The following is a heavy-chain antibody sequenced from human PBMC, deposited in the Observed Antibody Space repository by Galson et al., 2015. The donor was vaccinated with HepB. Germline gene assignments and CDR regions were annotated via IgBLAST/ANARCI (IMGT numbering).Heavy chain of an antibody. D-gene: IGHD3-22*01. CDR2: INPSGGST. V-gene: IGHV1-46*03. CDR3: ARGSSGRSNSYDSSGYYFRPNWYFDL. J-gene: IGHJ2*01. CDR1: GYTFTSYY. Sequence: SVKVSCKASGYTFTSYYMHWVRQAPGQGLEWMGIINPSGGSTSYAQKFQGRVTMTRDTSTSTVYMELSSLRSEDTAVYYCARGSSGRSNSYDSSGYYFRPNWYFDLWGRGTLVTVSS.